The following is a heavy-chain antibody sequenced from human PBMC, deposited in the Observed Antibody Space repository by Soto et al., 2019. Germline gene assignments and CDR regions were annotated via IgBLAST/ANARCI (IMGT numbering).Heavy chain of an antibody. CDR1: GFTFSSYG. Sequence: GGSLRLSCAASGFTFSSYGMHWVRQAPGKGLEWVAVIWYDGSNKYYADSVKGRFTISRDNSKNTLYLQMNSLRAEDTAVYYCARNPDYGDYVLDTHYYYGMDVWGQGTTVTVSS. V-gene: IGHV3-33*01. CDR3: ARNPDYGDYVLDTHYYYGMDV. J-gene: IGHJ6*02. CDR2: IWYDGSNK. D-gene: IGHD4-17*01.